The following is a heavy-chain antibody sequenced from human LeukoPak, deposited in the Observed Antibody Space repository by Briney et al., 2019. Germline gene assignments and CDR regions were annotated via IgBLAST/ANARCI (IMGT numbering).Heavy chain of an antibody. CDR2: IYYSGST. CDR1: GGSISSSSYY. CDR3: ARLSWELLARAFDI. D-gene: IGHD1-26*01. V-gene: IGHV4-39*01. Sequence: SETLSLTCTVSGGSISSSSYYWGWIRQPPGKGLEWIGSIYYSGSTYYNPSLKSRVTISVDTSKNQFSLKLSSVTAADTAVYYCARLSWELLARAFDIWGQGTMVTVSS. J-gene: IGHJ3*02.